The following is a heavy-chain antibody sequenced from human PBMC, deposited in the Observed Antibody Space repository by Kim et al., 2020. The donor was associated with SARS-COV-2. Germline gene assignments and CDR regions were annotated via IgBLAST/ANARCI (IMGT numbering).Heavy chain of an antibody. D-gene: IGHD6-13*01. Sequence: SETLSLTCTVSGGSISSYYWSWIRQPPGKGLEWIGYIYYSGSTNYNPSLKSRVTISVDTSKNQFSLKLSSVTAADTAVYYCAGGGYSSSWQLVPIDYWG. J-gene: IGHJ4*01. V-gene: IGHV4-59*13. CDR3: AGGGYSSSWQLVPIDY. CDR1: GGSISSYY. CDR2: IYYSGST.